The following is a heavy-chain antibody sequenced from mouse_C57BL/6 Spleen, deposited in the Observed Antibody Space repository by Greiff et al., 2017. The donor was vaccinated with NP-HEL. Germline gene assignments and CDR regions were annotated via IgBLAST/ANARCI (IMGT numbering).Heavy chain of an antibody. CDR2: IYPGNSDT. D-gene: IGHD2-2*01. V-gene: IGHV1-5*01. CDR1: GYTFTSYW. CDR3: TRFYYSNLRSTMVTFFAY. Sequence: VQLQQSGTVLARPGASVKMSCKTSGYTFTSYWMHWVKQRPGQGLEWIGAIYPGNSDTSYNQKFKGKAKLTAVTSASTAYMELSSLTNEDSAVYYCTRFYYSNLRSTMVTFFAYWGQGTLVTVSA. J-gene: IGHJ3*01.